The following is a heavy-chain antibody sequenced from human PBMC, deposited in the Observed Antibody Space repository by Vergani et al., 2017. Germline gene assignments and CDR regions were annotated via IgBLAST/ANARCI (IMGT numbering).Heavy chain of an antibody. V-gene: IGHV1-69*02. J-gene: IGHJ5*02. Sequence: QVQLVQSGAEVKKPGSSVKVSCKASGGTFSSYTISWVRQAPGQGLEWMGRIIPILGIANYAQKFQGRVTITANKSTSTACMELSSLRSEDTAVYYCARADYGAGSYYLRGGWFDPWGQGTLVTVSS. D-gene: IGHD3-10*01. CDR1: GGTFSSYT. CDR3: ARADYGAGSYYLRGGWFDP. CDR2: IIPILGIA.